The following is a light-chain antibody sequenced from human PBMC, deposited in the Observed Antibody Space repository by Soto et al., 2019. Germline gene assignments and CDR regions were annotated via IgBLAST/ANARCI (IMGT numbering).Light chain of an antibody. CDR2: AAS. CDR3: LGYDSAPTWT. J-gene: IGKJ1*01. V-gene: IGKV1-27*01. CDR1: QGISTY. Sequence: IQLTQTPSSLSASVRDRVTITCRASQGISTYLAWYQQKPGKVPKLLIYAASTLQSGVPSRFSGSGSGTDFTLTISSLQPEDVTTYYCLGYDSAPTWTFGQGTKVDIK.